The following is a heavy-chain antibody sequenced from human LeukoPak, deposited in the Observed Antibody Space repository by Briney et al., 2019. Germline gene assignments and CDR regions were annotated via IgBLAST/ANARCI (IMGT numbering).Heavy chain of an antibody. D-gene: IGHD7-27*01. CDR3: ASRWVLTGEPD. CDR1: GDSISSSNW. CDR2: ISLSGST. V-gene: IGHV4-4*02. J-gene: IGHJ4*02. Sequence: SETLSLTCAVSGDSISSSNWWTWVRQPPGKGLEWIGVISLSGSTNYNPSLKSRVTISLDKSNNQFSLKLSSVTAADTAVYYCASRWVLTGEPDWGQGTLVTV.